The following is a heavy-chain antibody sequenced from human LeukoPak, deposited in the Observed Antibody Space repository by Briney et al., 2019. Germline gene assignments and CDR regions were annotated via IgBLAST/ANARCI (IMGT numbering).Heavy chain of an antibody. CDR2: INHSGST. V-gene: IGHV4-34*01. J-gene: IGHJ4*02. CDR1: GGSISSYY. CDR3: AKVVEGYFDY. D-gene: IGHD1-26*01. Sequence: SETLSLTCAVSGGSISSYYWSWIRQPPGKGLEWIGEINHSGSTNYNPSLKSRVTISVDTSKNQFSLKLSSVTAADTAVYYCAKVVEGYFDYWGQGTLVTVSS.